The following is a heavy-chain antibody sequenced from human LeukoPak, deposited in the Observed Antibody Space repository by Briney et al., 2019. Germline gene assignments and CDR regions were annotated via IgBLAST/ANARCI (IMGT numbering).Heavy chain of an antibody. CDR1: GFTFSSFP. Sequence: PGGSLRLSCAASGFTFSSFPMNWVRQAPGKGLEWVSTIVSDGYKSYYADSVRGRFAISRDNSQNTVYLQMNSLTAEDTAVYYCAKDLFLFFGDYRGQGTLVTVSS. CDR2: IVSDGYKS. V-gene: IGHV3-23*01. J-gene: IGHJ4*02. CDR3: AKDLFLFFGDY. D-gene: IGHD3-10*01.